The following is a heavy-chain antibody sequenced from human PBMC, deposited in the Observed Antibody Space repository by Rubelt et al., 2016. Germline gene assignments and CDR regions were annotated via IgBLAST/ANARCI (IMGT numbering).Heavy chain of an antibody. CDR2: MNPNNGKT. CDR1: GYTFTTYD. D-gene: IGHD3-16*01. J-gene: IGHJ4*02. CDR3: VRPVRRGDIDS. Sequence: QVQLVQSGAEVRKPGASVKVSCEASGYTFTTYDINWVRQATGLGLAWMGWMNPNNGKTDYAQKFQGTVTMTRDTSTSTAYREMSNLMSEDTDIYYCVRPVRRGDIDSWGQGTLVTVSS. V-gene: IGHV1-8*01.